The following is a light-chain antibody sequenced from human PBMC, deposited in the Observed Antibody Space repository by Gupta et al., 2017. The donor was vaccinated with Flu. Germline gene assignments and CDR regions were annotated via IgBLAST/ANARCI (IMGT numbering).Light chain of an antibody. J-gene: IGKJ4*01. Sequence: GDRVTITCQASQDIYNYLNWYQQEPGKAPKLLTYDASNLKPGVASRFSGGGSGTDFTFTISSLQPEDIATYYCQQYDSPSLTFGGGTKVEIK. CDR3: QQYDSPSLT. CDR1: QDIYNY. V-gene: IGKV1-33*01. CDR2: DAS.